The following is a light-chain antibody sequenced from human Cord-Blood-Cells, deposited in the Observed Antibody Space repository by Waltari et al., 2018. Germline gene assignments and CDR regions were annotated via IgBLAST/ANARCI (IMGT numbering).Light chain of an antibody. V-gene: IGKV1-5*03. CDR1: QSISSW. Sequence: DIQMTQSPSTLSASVGDRVTITCRASQSISSWFAWYQQKPGKAPKRLIYKASSLESGVPSRFSGSGSGTEFTLTISSLQPDDFATYYCQQYNSYWTFGQGTKVEIK. J-gene: IGKJ1*01. CDR3: QQYNSYWT. CDR2: KAS.